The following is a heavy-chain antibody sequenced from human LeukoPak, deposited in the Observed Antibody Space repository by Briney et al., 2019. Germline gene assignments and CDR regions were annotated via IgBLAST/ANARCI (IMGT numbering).Heavy chain of an antibody. CDR3: ARGYCSTSSCSPGGY. J-gene: IGHJ4*02. CDR2: INPDSAAT. V-gene: IGHV1-2*02. D-gene: IGHD2-2*01. Sequence: ASVKVSCKASGYSFTFHYLHWVRQAPGQGLEWMGWINPDSAATHYAQKFQGRVAMTRDTSINTGYMELSRLRSDDTAVYYCARGYCSTSSCSPGGYWGQGTLVTVSS. CDR1: GYSFTFHY.